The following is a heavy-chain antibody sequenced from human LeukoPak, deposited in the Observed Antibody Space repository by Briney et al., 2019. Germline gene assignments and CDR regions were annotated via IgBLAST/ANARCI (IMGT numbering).Heavy chain of an antibody. CDR3: AKDRTTGTVGYFQD. CDR1: GFTFSSNA. V-gene: IGHV3-23*01. D-gene: IGHD4-17*01. J-gene: IGHJ1*01. Sequence: PGGSLRLSCVASGFTFSSNAMHWVRQAPGKGLEWVSSIRAGGVSTYHADSVKGRFTISRDNSKNTLYLQMNSLTAEDTAVYYCAKDRTTGTVGYFQDWGQGTLVTVSS. CDR2: IRAGGVST.